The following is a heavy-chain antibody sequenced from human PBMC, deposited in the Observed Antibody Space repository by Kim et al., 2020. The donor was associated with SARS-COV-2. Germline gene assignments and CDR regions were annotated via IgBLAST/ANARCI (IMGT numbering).Heavy chain of an antibody. CDR3: AKETTARTSSTPDS. Sequence: GGSLRLSCAASGFTFSNYGMQWVRREPGKGLEWVAGVSHDGRIQNYLDSVKGRFTISRDNSQNTVYLQMSRLRLEDTAVYYCAKETTARTSSTPDSWGQGIHITVTS. D-gene: IGHD3-3*02. CDR1: GFTFSNYG. V-gene: IGHV3-30*18. CDR2: VSHDGRIQ. J-gene: IGHJ4*02.